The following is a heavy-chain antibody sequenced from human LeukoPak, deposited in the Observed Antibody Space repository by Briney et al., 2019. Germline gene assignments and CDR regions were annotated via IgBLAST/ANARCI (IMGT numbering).Heavy chain of an antibody. D-gene: IGHD6-13*01. V-gene: IGHV3-66*01. Sequence: PGGSLRLSCAASGFTASSNYMSWVRQAPGKGLEWVSVIYSGGRTYYADSVKGRFTISRDNSKDTLYLQMNSLRAEDTAVYYCARGWADAFDIWGQGTMVTVSS. CDR3: ARGWADAFDI. CDR1: GFTASSNY. J-gene: IGHJ3*02. CDR2: IYSGGRT.